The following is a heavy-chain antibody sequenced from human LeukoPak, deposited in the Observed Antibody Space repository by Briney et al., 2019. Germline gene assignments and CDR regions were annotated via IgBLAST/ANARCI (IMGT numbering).Heavy chain of an antibody. CDR2: INADSGGT. Sequence: ASVKVSCKASGYTFTGYYMHWVRQAPGQGPEWMGRINADSGGTNYAQKFQGRVTMTRDTSISTAYMELSRLRSDDTAVYYCAREQGYYYDSSGYSPIDYWGQGTLVTVSS. V-gene: IGHV1-2*06. D-gene: IGHD3-22*01. CDR3: AREQGYYYDSSGYSPIDY. J-gene: IGHJ4*02. CDR1: GYTFTGYY.